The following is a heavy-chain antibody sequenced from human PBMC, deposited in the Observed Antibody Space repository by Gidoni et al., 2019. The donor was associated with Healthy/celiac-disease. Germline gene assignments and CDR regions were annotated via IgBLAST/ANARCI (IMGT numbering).Heavy chain of an antibody. CDR2: INHSGST. D-gene: IGHD3-9*01. V-gene: IGHV4-34*01. CDR3: ALLNYDILTGFYPVDY. J-gene: IGHJ4*02. Sequence: QVQLQQWGAGLLKPSETLSLTCAVYGGSFSGYYWSWIRQPPGKGLEWIGEINHSGSTNYNPSLKSRVTISVDTSKNQFSLKLSSVTAADTAVYYCALLNYDILTGFYPVDYWGQGTLVTVSS. CDR1: GGSFSGYY.